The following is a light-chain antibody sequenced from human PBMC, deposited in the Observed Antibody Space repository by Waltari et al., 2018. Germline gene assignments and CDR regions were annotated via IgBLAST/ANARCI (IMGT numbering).Light chain of an antibody. CDR2: GAS. CDR3: QQFNDWPRT. J-gene: IGKJ1*01. Sequence: EVVMTQSPATLSVSPGERATLSCRASQSISINLVGYQQKPGQAPRLLMYGASTRATDIPARFSGSGSGTEFTLTISSLQSEDAAVYYCQQFNDWPRTFGQGTKVEIK. CDR1: QSISIN. V-gene: IGKV3-15*01.